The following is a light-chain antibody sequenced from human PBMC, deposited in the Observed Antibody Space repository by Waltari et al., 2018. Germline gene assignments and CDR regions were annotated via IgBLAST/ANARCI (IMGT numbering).Light chain of an antibody. Sequence: SYVLTQPPSVSVAPGKPATITCGGGNIGRTSGHWYQQKAGQAPVLVIYFDNDRPSGIPERFSGSNSGDTATLTISRVEAGDEADYYCQVWDSRSDRAFGGGTKLTVL. V-gene: IGLV3-21*04. CDR3: QVWDSRSDRA. CDR1: NIGRTS. CDR2: FDN. J-gene: IGLJ2*01.